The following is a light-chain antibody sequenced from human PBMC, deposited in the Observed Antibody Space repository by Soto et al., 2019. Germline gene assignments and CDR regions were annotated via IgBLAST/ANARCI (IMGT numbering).Light chain of an antibody. Sequence: DTQITKSPSSLPASVGDRVTITCQASQDINKNLIWYQQKPGKAPKLLIYDASDLETGVPFRFSGSGSGTDFTSISSLQQPDVVAYYCQQYNGTPLTFGRGTQVEIK. CDR2: DAS. CDR3: QQYNGTPLT. J-gene: IGKJ4*01. CDR1: QDINKN. V-gene: IGKV1-33*01.